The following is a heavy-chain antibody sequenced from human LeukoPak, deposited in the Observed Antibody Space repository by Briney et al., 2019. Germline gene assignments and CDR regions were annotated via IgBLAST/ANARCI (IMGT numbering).Heavy chain of an antibody. CDR1: GGTFSSYA. V-gene: IGHV1-69*04. J-gene: IGHJ4*02. CDR3: ARSKDIVVVPAAIRTNLDY. Sequence: SVKVSCKASGGTFSSYAISWVRQAPGQGLEWMGGIIPILGIANYAQKFQGRVTITADKSTSTAYMELSSLRSEDTAVYYCARSKDIVVVPAAIRTNLDYWGQGTLVTVSS. CDR2: IIPILGIA. D-gene: IGHD2-2*01.